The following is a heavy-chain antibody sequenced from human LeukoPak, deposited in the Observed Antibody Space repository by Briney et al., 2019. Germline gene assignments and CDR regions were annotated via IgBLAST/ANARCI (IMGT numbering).Heavy chain of an antibody. CDR1: GYTFTGYY. CDR2: ISYDGSNK. D-gene: IGHD3-16*01. CDR3: AKDRGTTYYGMDV. J-gene: IGHJ6*02. Sequence: SCKASGYTFTGYYMHWVRQAPGKGLEWVAVISYDGSNKYYADSVKGRFTISRDNSKNTLYLQMNSLRAEDTAVYYCAKDRGTTYYGMDVWGQGTTVTVSS. V-gene: IGHV3-30*18.